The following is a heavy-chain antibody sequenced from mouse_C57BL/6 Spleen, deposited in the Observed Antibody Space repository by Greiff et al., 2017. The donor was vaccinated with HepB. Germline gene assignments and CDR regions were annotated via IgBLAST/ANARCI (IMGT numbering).Heavy chain of an antibody. V-gene: IGHV14-3*01. J-gene: IGHJ3*01. D-gene: IGHD1-1*01. CDR2: IDPANGNT. Sequence: EVQLQQSVAELVRPGASVKLSCTASGFNIKNTYMHWVKQRPEQGLEWIGRIDPANGNTKYAPKFQGKATITADTSSNTAYLQLSSLTSEDTAIYYCARHPSIYYYGSSLAWFAYWGQGTLVTVSA. CDR3: ARHPSIYYYGSSLAWFAY. CDR1: GFNIKNTY.